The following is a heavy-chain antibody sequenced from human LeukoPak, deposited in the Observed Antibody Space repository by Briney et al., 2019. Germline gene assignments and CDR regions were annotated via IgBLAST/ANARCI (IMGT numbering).Heavy chain of an antibody. CDR2: ISGSGGST. J-gene: IGHJ4*02. Sequence: PGGSLRLSCAASGFTFSSYAMSWVRQAPGKGLEWVSAISGSGGSTYYADSVKGRFTISRDSSKNTLYLQMNSLRAEDTAVYYCANNRSGCYSGFEYWWQGTPVIVAS. CDR1: GFTFSSYA. D-gene: IGHD1-26*01. V-gene: IGHV3-23*01. CDR3: ANNRSGCYSGFEY.